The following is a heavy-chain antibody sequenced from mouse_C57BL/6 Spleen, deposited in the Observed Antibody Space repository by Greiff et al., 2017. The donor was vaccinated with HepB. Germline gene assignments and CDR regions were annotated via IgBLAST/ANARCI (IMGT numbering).Heavy chain of an antibody. J-gene: IGHJ3*01. V-gene: IGHV14-2*01. D-gene: IGHD1-1*01. Sequence: EVQLQQSGAELVKSGASVKLSCTASGFNIKDYYMHWVKQRTEQGLEWIGRIDPEDGETKYAPKFQGKATITADTSSNTAYLQLSSLTSEDTAVYYCARGRVYYPWFAYWGQGTLVTVSA. CDR3: ARGRVYYPWFAY. CDR1: GFNIKDYY. CDR2: IDPEDGET.